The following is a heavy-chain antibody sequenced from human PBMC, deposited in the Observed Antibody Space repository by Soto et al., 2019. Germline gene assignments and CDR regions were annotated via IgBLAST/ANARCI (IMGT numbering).Heavy chain of an antibody. Sequence: PSETLSLTCTVSGGSISSGGYYWSWIRQHPGKGLEWIGYIYYSGSTYYNPSLKGRVTISVDTSKNQFSLKLSSVTAADTAVYYCARALASGGIDYWGQGTLVTVSS. D-gene: IGHD3-10*01. CDR3: ARALASGGIDY. CDR1: GGSISSGGYY. V-gene: IGHV4-31*03. J-gene: IGHJ4*02. CDR2: IYYSGST.